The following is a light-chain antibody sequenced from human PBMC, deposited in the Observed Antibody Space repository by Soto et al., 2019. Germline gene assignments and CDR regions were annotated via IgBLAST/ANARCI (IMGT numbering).Light chain of an antibody. J-gene: IGLJ2*01. V-gene: IGLV2-8*01. CDR3: CSYAGSNIYVV. Sequence: QSALTQPPSASGSPGQSVTISCTGTSSDVGGYNNVSWYQQHPGKAPKLMIYEVSKRPSGVPDRFSGFKSGNTASLTVSGLQAEDEADYFCCSYAGSNIYVVFGGGTKLTVL. CDR2: EVS. CDR1: SSDVGGYNN.